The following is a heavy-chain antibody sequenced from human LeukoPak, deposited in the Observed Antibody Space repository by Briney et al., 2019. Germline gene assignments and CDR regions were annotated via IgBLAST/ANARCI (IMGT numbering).Heavy chain of an antibody. CDR1: GFIFRNYA. J-gene: IGHJ4*02. V-gene: IGHV3-64*01. Sequence: PGRSLRLSCAASGFIFRNYAMHWVRQAPGKGLEYVSAISSSGDNTYYGNSVRGRFTISRDNSKNTLFLQMGSLRVEDTAVYYCARGGVAGGNYYWGPGTLVTVSS. D-gene: IGHD3-10*01. CDR3: ARGGVAGGNYY. CDR2: ISSSGDNT.